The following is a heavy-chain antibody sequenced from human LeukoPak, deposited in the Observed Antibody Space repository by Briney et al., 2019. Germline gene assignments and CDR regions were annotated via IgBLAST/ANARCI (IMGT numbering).Heavy chain of an antibody. Sequence: TSETLSLTCTVSGDSISSYYRSWIRQPTGKGLEWIGHIYTSGSTNYNPSLKSRVTMSVDTSKNQFSLKLSSVTAADTAVYYCARDRSLFDYWGQGTLVTVSS. V-gene: IGHV4-4*07. CDR3: ARDRSLFDY. CDR1: GDSISSYY. J-gene: IGHJ4*02. CDR2: IYTSGST.